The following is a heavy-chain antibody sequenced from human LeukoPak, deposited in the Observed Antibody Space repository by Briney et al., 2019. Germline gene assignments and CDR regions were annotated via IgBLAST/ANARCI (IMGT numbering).Heavy chain of an antibody. D-gene: IGHD3-10*01. V-gene: IGHV3-23*01. Sequence: GGFLRLSCAASGFTFSSYAMSWVRQAPGKGLEWVSAISGSGGSTYYADSVKGRFTISRDNSKNTLYLQMNSLRAEDTAVYYCAKLGSMVRGVLGYFDYWGQGTLVTVSS. CDR2: ISGSGGST. J-gene: IGHJ4*02. CDR3: AKLGSMVRGVLGYFDY. CDR1: GFTFSSYA.